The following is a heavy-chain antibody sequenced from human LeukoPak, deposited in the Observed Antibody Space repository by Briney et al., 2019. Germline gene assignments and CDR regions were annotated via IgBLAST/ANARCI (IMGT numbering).Heavy chain of an antibody. CDR2: IYYSGST. V-gene: IGHV4-59*08. D-gene: IGHD5-12*01. J-gene: IGHJ4*02. Sequence: PSETLSLTCTVSGGSISSYYWSWIRQPPGKGLEWIGYIYYSGSTNYNPSLKSRVTISVDTSKNQFSLKLSSVTAADTAVYYCARGSGYDLAYWGQGTLVTVSS. CDR3: ARGSGYDLAY. CDR1: GGSISSYY.